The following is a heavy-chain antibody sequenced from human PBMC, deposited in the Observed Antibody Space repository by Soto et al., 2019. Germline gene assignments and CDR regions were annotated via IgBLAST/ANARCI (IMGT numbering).Heavy chain of an antibody. CDR2: IDPSDSYT. D-gene: IGHD1-20*01. Sequence: GESLKISCKGSGYSFTSYWISWVRQMPGKGLEWMGRIDPSDSYTNYSPSFQGHVTISADKSISTAYLQWSSLKASDTAMYYCARQGITGTKGKDYYSYGMDVWGQGTTVTVSS. CDR1: GYSFTSYW. J-gene: IGHJ6*02. CDR3: ARQGITGTKGKDYYSYGMDV. V-gene: IGHV5-10-1*01.